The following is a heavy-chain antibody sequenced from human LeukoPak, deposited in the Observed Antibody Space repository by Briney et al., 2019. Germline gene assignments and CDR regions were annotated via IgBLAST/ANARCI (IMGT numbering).Heavy chain of an antibody. D-gene: IGHD5-18*01. CDR2: IYHSGST. CDR1: GGSISSGGYY. CDR3: ARGRQLWSRNAPYFDY. V-gene: IGHV4-30-2*01. Sequence: PSQTLSLTCTVSGGSISSGGYYWSWIRQPPGKGLEWIGYIYHSGSTYYNPSLKSRVTISVDRSKNQFSLKLSSVTAADTAVYYCARGRQLWSRNAPYFDYWGQGTLVTVSS. J-gene: IGHJ4*02.